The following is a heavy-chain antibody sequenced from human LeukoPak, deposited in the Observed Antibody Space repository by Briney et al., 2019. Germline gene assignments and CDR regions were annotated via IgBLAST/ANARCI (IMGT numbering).Heavy chain of an antibody. CDR1: GFTFSRHG. J-gene: IGHJ4*02. CDR2: IRYDGSDK. Sequence: PGGSLRLSCAASGFTFSRHGMHWVRQAPGKGLEWVAFIRYDGSDKYYADSVKGRFTISRDNSKNTLYLQMNSLRTEDTAVYYCAKVLYCYDSSGYLYDFWGQGTLVTVSS. V-gene: IGHV3-30*02. CDR3: AKVLYCYDSSGYLYDF. D-gene: IGHD3-22*01.